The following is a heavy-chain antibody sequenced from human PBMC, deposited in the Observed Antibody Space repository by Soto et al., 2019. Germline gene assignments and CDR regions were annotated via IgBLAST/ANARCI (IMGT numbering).Heavy chain of an antibody. CDR3: ARDRRRDTAFDH. Sequence: QVQLQESGPGLVKPSGTLSLTCAVSGSSIRSSNWWSWLRQPPGKGLEWLGEIYYNGSTNYNPSLKSRVTISVDDSKNQFSLNLSSVNAADTAIYYCARDRRRDTAFDHWGHGTLVTVSS. CDR2: IYYNGST. CDR1: GSSIRSSNW. J-gene: IGHJ4*01. V-gene: IGHV4-4*02. D-gene: IGHD5-18*01.